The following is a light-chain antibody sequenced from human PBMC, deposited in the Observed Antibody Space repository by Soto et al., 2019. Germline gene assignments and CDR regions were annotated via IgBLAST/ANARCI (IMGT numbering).Light chain of an antibody. CDR1: QDISNY. CDR2: DAS. Sequence: DIKMTQSPSSLSASVGDRVTITCQASQDISNYLNWYQQKPGKAPKLLIYDASNLETGVPSRFSGSGSGTDFTYTISCLHPEDIATYYCQQYDNLPAITFGQGTRLEIK. V-gene: IGKV1-33*01. J-gene: IGKJ5*01. CDR3: QQYDNLPAIT.